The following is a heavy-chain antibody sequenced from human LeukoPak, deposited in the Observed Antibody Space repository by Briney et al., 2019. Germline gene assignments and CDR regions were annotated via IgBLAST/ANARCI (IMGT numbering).Heavy chain of an antibody. V-gene: IGHV3-74*01. CDR3: VSFYETN. J-gene: IGHJ4*02. CDR2: VNSDGSWT. Sequence: PGGSLRLSCAASGNYWMHWVRQAPGKGLVWVSHVNSDGSWTSHADSVKGRFPISKDNAKNTVYLQMNNLRTEDTAVYYCVSFYETNWGRGTLVTVSS. D-gene: IGHD2-2*01. CDR1: GNYW.